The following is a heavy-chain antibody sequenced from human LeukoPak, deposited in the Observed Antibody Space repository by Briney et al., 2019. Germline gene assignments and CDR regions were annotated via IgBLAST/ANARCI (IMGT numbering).Heavy chain of an antibody. Sequence: QSGGSLRLSCTASGFSLSGHWMHWARHLPGKGLVWVSRISPTGSTTSYADSVKGRFTVSRDNAKNTLYLQVNNLRAEDTAVYYCARGPNSNWSGLDFWGQGTLLTVSS. V-gene: IGHV3-74*01. CDR2: ISPTGSTT. CDR1: GFSLSGHW. J-gene: IGHJ4*02. D-gene: IGHD6-6*01. CDR3: ARGPNSNWSGLDF.